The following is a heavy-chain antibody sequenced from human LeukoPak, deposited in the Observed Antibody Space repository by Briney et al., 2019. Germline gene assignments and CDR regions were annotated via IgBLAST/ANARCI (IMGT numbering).Heavy chain of an antibody. D-gene: IGHD3-10*02. J-gene: IGHJ6*04. CDR1: GFTFSSYE. CDR3: AELGITMIGGV. Sequence: GGTLRFSCAASGFTFSSYEMNWVRQAPGKGLKWVSYISSSGSTIYYADSVKGRFTISRDNAKNSLYLQMNSLRAEDTAVYYCAELGITMIGGVWGKGTTVTISS. V-gene: IGHV3-48*03. CDR2: ISSSGSTI.